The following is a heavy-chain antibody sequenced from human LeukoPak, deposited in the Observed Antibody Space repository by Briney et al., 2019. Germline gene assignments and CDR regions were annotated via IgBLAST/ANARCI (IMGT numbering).Heavy chain of an antibody. D-gene: IGHD5-12*01. CDR1: GFTLSDYY. J-gene: IGHJ6*03. Sequence: PGGSLRLSCAASGFTLSDYYMSWIRQAPGKGLEWVSYIRRSGSTIYYADSVKGRFTISRDNAKNSLYLQMNSLRAEDTAVYYCATNSGYEPSYSYYYYMDVWGKGTTVTVSS. CDR3: ATNSGYEPSYSYYYYMDV. CDR2: IRRSGSTI. V-gene: IGHV3-11*01.